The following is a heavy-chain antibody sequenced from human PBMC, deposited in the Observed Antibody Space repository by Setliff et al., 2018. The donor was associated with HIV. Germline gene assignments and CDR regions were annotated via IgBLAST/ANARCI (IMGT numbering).Heavy chain of an antibody. CDR2: VSSDGSSK. Sequence: GGSLRLSCAASGFTFSGYWMHWVRQAPGKGLVWVSRVSSDGSSKTYADSVKDRFTISRDNSKNTLYLQMNSLRAEDTAVYYCAKDTRIVVVPDAFDIWGQGTMVTVSS. D-gene: IGHD3-22*01. CDR3: AKDTRIVVVPDAFDI. V-gene: IGHV3-74*01. CDR1: GFTFSGYW. J-gene: IGHJ3*02.